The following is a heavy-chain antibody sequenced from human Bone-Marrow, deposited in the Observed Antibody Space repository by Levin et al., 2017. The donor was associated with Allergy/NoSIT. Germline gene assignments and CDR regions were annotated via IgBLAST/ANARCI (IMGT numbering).Heavy chain of an antibody. CDR3: ASRSGFDYYDSRGSAFDS. CDR1: GYTFTSYY. Sequence: ASVKVSCKASGYTFTSYYMHWVRQAPGQGLEWMGIINPSGGSTSYAQKFQGRVTMTRDTSTSTVYMELSSLRSEDTAVYYCASRSGFDYYDSRGSAFDSWGQGTMVTVSS. CDR2: INPSGGST. J-gene: IGHJ3*02. D-gene: IGHD3-22*01. V-gene: IGHV1-46*01.